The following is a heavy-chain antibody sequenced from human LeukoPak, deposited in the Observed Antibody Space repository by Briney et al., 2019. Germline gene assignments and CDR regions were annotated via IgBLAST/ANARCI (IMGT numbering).Heavy chain of an antibody. CDR3: AREVGVVGATCDY. CDR1: GFTFSSYG. D-gene: IGHD1-26*01. J-gene: IGHJ4*02. V-gene: IGHV3-21*04. Sequence: GGSLRLSCAASGFTFSSYGMHWVRQAPGKGLEWVSSISSSSNYIYYADSVKGRFTISRDNAKNSLYLQMNSLRAEDTAVYYCAREVGVVGATCDYWGQGTLVTVSS. CDR2: ISSSSNYI.